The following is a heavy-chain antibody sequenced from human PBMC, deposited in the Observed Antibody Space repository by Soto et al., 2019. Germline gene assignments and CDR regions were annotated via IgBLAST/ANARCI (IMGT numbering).Heavy chain of an antibody. Sequence: PSETLSLTCTVSGGSISSSSYYWGWIRQPPGKGLEWIGSIYYSGSTYYNPSLKSRVTISVDTSKNQFSLKLSSVTAADTAVYYCARHYMVRGVIHYYYYYMDVWGKGTTVTVSS. J-gene: IGHJ6*03. CDR2: IYYSGST. CDR1: GGSISSSSYY. CDR3: ARHYMVRGVIHYYYYYMDV. D-gene: IGHD3-10*01. V-gene: IGHV4-39*01.